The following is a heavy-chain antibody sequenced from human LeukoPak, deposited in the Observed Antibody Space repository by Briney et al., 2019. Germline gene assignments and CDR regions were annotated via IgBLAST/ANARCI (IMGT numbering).Heavy chain of an antibody. D-gene: IGHD3-22*01. CDR2: IYYSGST. CDR1: GGSISSHY. V-gene: IGHV4-59*11. Sequence: SETLSLTCTVSGGSISSHYWSWIRQPPGKGPEWIGYIYYSGSTNYNPSLKSRVTISVDTSKNQFSLKLSSVTAADTAVYCCARARGYDSSGYYYVSAPFDYWGQGTLVTVSS. J-gene: IGHJ4*02. CDR3: ARARGYDSSGYYYVSAPFDY.